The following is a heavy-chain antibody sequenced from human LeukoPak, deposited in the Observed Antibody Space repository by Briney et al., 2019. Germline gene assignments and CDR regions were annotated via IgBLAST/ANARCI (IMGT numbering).Heavy chain of an antibody. CDR3: ARASIVAQKVDP. V-gene: IGHV3-7*01. CDR2: INQDGSEK. D-gene: IGHD3-22*01. J-gene: IGHJ5*02. CDR1: GFTFDDYW. Sequence: GGSLRLSCGAPGFTFDDYWMSWVRQAPGQGLEWVANINQDGSEKYYLDSAKGRFTISRDNARNSLYLQMNSLRAEDTAVYYCARASIVAQKVDPWGQGTLVTVSS.